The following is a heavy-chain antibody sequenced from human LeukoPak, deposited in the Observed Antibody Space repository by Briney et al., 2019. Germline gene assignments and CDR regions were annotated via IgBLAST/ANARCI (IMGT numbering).Heavy chain of an antibody. CDR1: GYTFTSYG. V-gene: IGHV1-18*01. J-gene: IGHJ4*02. CDR3: ARDMGIAAAGTCGY. CDR2: ISAYSGNT. Sequence: GASVKVSFKASGYTFTSYGISWVRQAPGQGLEWMGWISAYSGNTNYAQKLQGRVTMTTDTSTSTAYIELRSLRSDDTAVYYCARDMGIAAAGTCGYWGQGTLVTVSS. D-gene: IGHD6-13*01.